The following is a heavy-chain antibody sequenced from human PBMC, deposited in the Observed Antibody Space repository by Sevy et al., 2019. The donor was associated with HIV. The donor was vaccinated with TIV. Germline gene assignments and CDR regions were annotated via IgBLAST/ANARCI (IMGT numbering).Heavy chain of an antibody. V-gene: IGHV1-18*01. D-gene: IGHD3-3*01. CDR2: ISVYNGDT. Sequence: ASVKVSCKASGYTFSNYDINWVRQAPGQGLEWMGRISVYNGDTDYSQKLQGRVTMTTATSTNTVYMDLRSLRSDDTAMYYCARQRSGPWYFDYWGQGTLVTVSS. CDR3: ARQRSGPWYFDY. J-gene: IGHJ4*02. CDR1: GYTFSNYD.